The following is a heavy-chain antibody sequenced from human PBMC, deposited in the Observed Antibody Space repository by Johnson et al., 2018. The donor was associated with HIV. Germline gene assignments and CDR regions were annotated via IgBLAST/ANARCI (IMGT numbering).Heavy chain of an antibody. V-gene: IGHV3-33*06. CDR1: GFTFSSYG. J-gene: IGHJ3*02. CDR3: AKGDYNFWSGDAFDI. CDR2: IWYNGSNK. D-gene: IGHD3-3*01. Sequence: QVQLVESGGGVVQPGRSLRLSCAASGFTFSSYGMHWVRQAPGKGLEWVAVIWYNGSNKYYADSVKGRFTISGDNSKNTLSLQMNSLRAEDTAVYYCAKGDYNFWSGDAFDIWGQGTVVTVSS.